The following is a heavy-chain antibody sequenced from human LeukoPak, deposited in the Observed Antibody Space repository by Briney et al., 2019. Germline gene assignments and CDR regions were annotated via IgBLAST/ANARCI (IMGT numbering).Heavy chain of an antibody. CDR1: GYSFTTYW. V-gene: IGHV5-51*01. CDR3: ARHLSSTGGCCYVDY. D-gene: IGHD2-2*01. Sequence: GESLKISCTTSGYSFTTYWIGWVRQVAGKDLEWMGIIYPGDSDTRYSTSFEGQVTISADKSTSTAYLQWSSLKASDTATYYCARHLSSTGGCCYVDYWGQGTLVTVSS. J-gene: IGHJ4*02. CDR2: IYPGDSDT.